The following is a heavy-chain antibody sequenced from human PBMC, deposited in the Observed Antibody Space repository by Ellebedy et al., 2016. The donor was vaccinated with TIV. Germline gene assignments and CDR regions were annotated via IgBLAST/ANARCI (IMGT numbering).Heavy chain of an antibody. V-gene: IGHV3-7*01. CDR3: ARRGSYGDYAVQINSWFDP. D-gene: IGHD4-17*01. CDR2: IYQDGGVQ. J-gene: IGHJ5*02. CDR1: GFSFRSYW. Sequence: PGGSLRLSCAASGFSFRSYWMSWVRQAPGKGLEWVANIYQDGGVQYYVDSVKGRFTISRDNADHSLFLQMNSLRAEDTAVYYCARRGSYGDYAVQINSWFDPWGRGTLVAVSS.